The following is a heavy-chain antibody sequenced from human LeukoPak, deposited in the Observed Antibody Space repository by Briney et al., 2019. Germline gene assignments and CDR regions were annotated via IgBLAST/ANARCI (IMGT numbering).Heavy chain of an antibody. D-gene: IGHD3-22*01. CDR3: ARGDYWDRKFPD. V-gene: IGHV3-7*01. J-gene: IGHJ4*02. CDR2: IKQDGSEE. Sequence: PGGSLRLSCVVSGFTFSNHWMSWVRQAPGKGLEWVANIKQDGSEEYYVDSVKGRFTISRDNAKNSLYLQMNSLRVEDTAVYYCARGDYWDRKFPDWGQGTLVTVSS. CDR1: GFTFSNHW.